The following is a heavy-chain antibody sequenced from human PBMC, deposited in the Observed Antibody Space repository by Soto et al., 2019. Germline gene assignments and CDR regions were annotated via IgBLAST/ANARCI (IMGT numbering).Heavy chain of an antibody. V-gene: IGHV4-39*01. CDR2: ISYTGTT. Sequence: SETLSLTCSVSRGSISSGSYYWAWIRQTPGKGLEWIGSISYTGTTYYNPSLTSRVTVSVDMSKNQFSLRLNSVTAADTAVYYCAKAKYNWVGGFFDSWGQGTLVTVSS. J-gene: IGHJ4*02. CDR3: AKAKYNWVGGFFDS. D-gene: IGHD1-1*01. CDR1: RGSISSGSYY.